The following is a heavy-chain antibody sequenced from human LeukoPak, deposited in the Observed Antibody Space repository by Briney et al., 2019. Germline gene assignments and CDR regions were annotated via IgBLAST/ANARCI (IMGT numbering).Heavy chain of an antibody. CDR1: GYSFSSYW. CDR3: ARTYGDSLRDY. J-gene: IGHJ4*02. V-gene: IGHV5-51*01. Sequence: LGESLKISCKGSGYSFSSYWIGWVRQMPGKGLEWMGIIYPGDSDTSYSPSFQGQVTFPADKSISTAYLQWSSLKASDTAIYFCARTYGDSLRDYWGLGTLVSVS. D-gene: IGHD4-17*01. CDR2: IYPGDSDT.